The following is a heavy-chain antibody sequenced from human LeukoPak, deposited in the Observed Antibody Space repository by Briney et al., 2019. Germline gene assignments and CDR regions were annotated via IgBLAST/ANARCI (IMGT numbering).Heavy chain of an antibody. CDR2: LRYDGSNK. J-gene: IGHJ5*02. Sequence: PGGSLRLSCAASGFTFRSYGIHWVRQAPGKGLEWVAFLRYDGSNKYYADSVKGRFTISRDTSKNTLYLQMNSLRAEDTAVYYCARAMGYDFFLDGFDPWGQGTLVTVSS. CDR3: ARAMGYDFFLDGFDP. V-gene: IGHV3-30*02. CDR1: GFTFRSYG. D-gene: IGHD3-3*01.